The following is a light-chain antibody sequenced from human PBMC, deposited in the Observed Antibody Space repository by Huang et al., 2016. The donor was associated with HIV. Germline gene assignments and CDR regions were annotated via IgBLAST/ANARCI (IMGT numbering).Light chain of an antibody. Sequence: DIQMTQSPFSLSASVGDRVTITCQASRDINNSLNWYQQKPGKAPNLLIHDASKLASGVPERFSGSGTGTDITLIISSLQPDDLATYLCKQYDVFPVTFGPGTKVDIK. CDR1: RDINNS. CDR2: DAS. V-gene: IGKV1-33*01. CDR3: KQYDVFPVT. J-gene: IGKJ3*01.